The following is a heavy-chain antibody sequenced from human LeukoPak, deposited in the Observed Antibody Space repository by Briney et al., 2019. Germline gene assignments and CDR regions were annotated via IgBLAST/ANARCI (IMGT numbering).Heavy chain of an antibody. CDR1: GFTLSNYW. V-gene: IGHV3-7*05. CDR3: ARDTGYNTFDY. CDR2: IKEDGSAK. D-gene: IGHD5-24*01. Sequence: PGGSLRLSCAASGFTLSNYWMSWVRQAPGKGLEWVANIKEDGSAKYYVNSVKGRFTISRDNAKNSQYLQMNSLRAEDTAVYYCARDTGYNTFDYWCQGTLVTVSS. J-gene: IGHJ4*02.